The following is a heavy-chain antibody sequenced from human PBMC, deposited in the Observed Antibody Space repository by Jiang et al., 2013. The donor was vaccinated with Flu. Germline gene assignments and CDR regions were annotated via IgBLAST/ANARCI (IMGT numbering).Heavy chain of an antibody. V-gene: IGHV2-5*02. D-gene: IGHD2-21*01. J-gene: IGHJ3*02. CDR3: AHRRSYWGQVINPIGGFDM. CDR1: GFSLSASGVG. Sequence: KPTQTLTLTCSFSGFSLSASGVGVGWIRQPPGKALEWLGIIYWDDDKDYRPSLKSRLTITKYTSKNQVVLTMTNMDPADTATYYCAHRRSYWGQVINPIGGFDMWGQGTMVTVSS. CDR2: IYWDDDK.